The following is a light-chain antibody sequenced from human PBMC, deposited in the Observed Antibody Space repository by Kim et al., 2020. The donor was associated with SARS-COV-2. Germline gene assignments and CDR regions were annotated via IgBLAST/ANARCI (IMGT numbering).Light chain of an antibody. CDR1: SSDVGGYNY. CDR2: DVS. Sequence: GQSITISCTGTSSDVGGYNYVSWYQQHPGKAPKLMIYDVSNRPSGVSNRFSGSKSGNTASLTIYGLQAEDEADYYCSSYTSSSTRVFGGGTQLTV. V-gene: IGLV2-14*03. CDR3: SSYTSSSTRV. J-gene: IGLJ3*02.